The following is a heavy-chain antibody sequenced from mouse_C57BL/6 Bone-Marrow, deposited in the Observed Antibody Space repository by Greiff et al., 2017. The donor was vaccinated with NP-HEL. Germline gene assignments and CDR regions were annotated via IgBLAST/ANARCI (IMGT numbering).Heavy chain of an antibody. CDR1: GYTFTSYG. J-gene: IGHJ2*01. D-gene: IGHD2-1*01. V-gene: IGHV1-81*01. Sequence: QVHVKQSGAELARPGASVKLSCKASGYTFTSYGISWVKQRTGQGLEWIGEIYPRSGNTYYNEKFKGKATLTADKSSSTAYMELRSLTSEDSAVYFCARVGYGNYDYWGQGTTLTVSS. CDR3: ARVGYGNYDY. CDR2: IYPRSGNT.